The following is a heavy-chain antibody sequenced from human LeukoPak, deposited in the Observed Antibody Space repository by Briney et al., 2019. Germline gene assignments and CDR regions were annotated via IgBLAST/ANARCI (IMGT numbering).Heavy chain of an antibody. V-gene: IGHV3-23*01. J-gene: IGHJ6*03. D-gene: IGHD2-15*01. CDR2: ISGSGGNT. Sequence: GGSLRLSCAASGFTFSTYAMSWVRQAPGKGPEWVSAISGSGGNTYYADSVKGRFTISRDNSKNTLYLQMNSLRAEDTAEYYCAKRGGTESFYYFYYMDVWGKGTTVTVSS. CDR1: GFTFSTYA. CDR3: AKRGGTESFYYFYYMDV.